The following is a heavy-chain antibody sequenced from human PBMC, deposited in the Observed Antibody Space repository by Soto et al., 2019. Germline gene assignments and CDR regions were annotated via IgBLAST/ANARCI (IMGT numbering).Heavy chain of an antibody. J-gene: IGHJ6*03. CDR3: ARDVENDGNYYIDS. V-gene: IGHV3-74*01. CDR2: INSDGSTI. D-gene: IGHD1-1*01. CDR1: GFPFSGYW. Sequence: GGSLRLSCVASGFPFSGYWMHWVRQAPGKGLVWVSRINSDGSTINYADSVKGRFTISRDNAANTLFLQMSSLRDEDTAVYYCARDVENDGNYYIDSRGKATTVTVSS.